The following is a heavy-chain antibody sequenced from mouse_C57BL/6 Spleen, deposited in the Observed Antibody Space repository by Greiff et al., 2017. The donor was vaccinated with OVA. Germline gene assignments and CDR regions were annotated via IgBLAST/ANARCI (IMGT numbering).Heavy chain of an antibody. J-gene: IGHJ2*01. V-gene: IGHV1-55*01. CDR1: GYTFTSYW. CDR2: IYPGSGST. CDR3: ARSGRYYGSPFYFGC. D-gene: IGHD1-1*01. Sequence: VQLKQPGAELVKPGASVKMSCKASGYTFTSYWITWVKQRPGQGLEWIGDIYPGSGSTNYNAKFKSKATLNVDTSSSTAYMQLSSLTSEDSAVYYCARSGRYYGSPFYFGCWGQGTTLTVSS.